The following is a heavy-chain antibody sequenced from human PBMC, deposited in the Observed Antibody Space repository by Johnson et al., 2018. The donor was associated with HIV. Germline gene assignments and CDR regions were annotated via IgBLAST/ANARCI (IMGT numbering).Heavy chain of an antibody. CDR2: ISSSGSTI. V-gene: IGHV3-11*04. CDR1: GFTFSDYY. CDR3: ARKKATVFSTTSTNYAFDI. D-gene: IGHD1-1*01. Sequence: VQLVESGGGLVKPGGSLRLSCAASGFTFSDYYMSWIRQAPGKGLEWVSYISSSGSTIYYADSVKGRFTISRDNAKNSLYLQMNSLRAEDTAVYYCARKKATVFSTTSTNYAFDIWGQGTMVTVSS. J-gene: IGHJ3*02.